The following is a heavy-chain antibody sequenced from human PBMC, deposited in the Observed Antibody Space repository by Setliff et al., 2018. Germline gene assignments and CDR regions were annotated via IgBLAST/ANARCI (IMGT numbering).Heavy chain of an antibody. CDR3: AKASLAYSFGYYFDS. Sequence: GGSLRLSCAASGFTFNKYWMTWVRQPPGKGLEWVAIIFHDGRDIYYGDSVQGRFAISRDNSKNTLYLQMNSLRSDDTAVYYCAKASLAYSFGYYFDSWGQGALVTVSS. CDR2: IFHDGRDI. D-gene: IGHD5-18*01. V-gene: IGHV3-30*18. CDR1: GFTFNKYW. J-gene: IGHJ4*01.